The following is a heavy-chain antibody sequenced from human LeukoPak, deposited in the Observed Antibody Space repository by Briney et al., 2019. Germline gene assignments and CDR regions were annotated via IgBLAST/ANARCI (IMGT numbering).Heavy chain of an antibody. CDR2: ISGSGGST. V-gene: IGHV3-23*01. J-gene: IGHJ4*02. CDR3: AKDPIGIAVQGNFDY. Sequence: PGGSLRLSCAASGLTFSSYAMSWVRQAPGKGLEWVSAISGSGGSTYYADSVKGRFTISRDNSKNTLYLQMNSLRAEDTAVYYCAKDPIGIAVQGNFDYWGQGTLVTVSS. D-gene: IGHD6-19*01. CDR1: GLTFSSYA.